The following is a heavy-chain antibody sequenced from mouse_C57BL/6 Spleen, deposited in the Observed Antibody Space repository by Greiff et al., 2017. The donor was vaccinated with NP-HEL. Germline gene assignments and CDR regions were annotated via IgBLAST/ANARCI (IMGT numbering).Heavy chain of an antibody. Sequence: QVQLQQPGAELVMPGASVKLSCKASGYTFTSYWMHWVKQRPGQGLEWIGEIDPSDSYTNYNQKFKGKSTLTVDKSSSTAYMQLSSLTSEDSAVYYCARALITTVVATDYFDYWGQGTTLTVSS. CDR1: GYTFTSYW. J-gene: IGHJ2*01. V-gene: IGHV1-69*01. CDR3: ARALITTVVATDYFDY. CDR2: IDPSDSYT. D-gene: IGHD1-1*01.